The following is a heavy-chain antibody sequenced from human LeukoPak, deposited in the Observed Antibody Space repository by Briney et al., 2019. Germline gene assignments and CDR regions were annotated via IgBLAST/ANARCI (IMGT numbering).Heavy chain of an antibody. CDR1: GYSISSGYY. J-gene: IGHJ5*02. D-gene: IGHD2-15*01. CDR2: IYHSGST. CDR3: ARDLRYCSGGSCPSNWFDP. Sequence: PSETLSLTCTVSGYSISSGYYWGWIRQPPGKGLEWIGSIYHSGSTYYNPSLKSRVTISVDTSKNQFSLKLSSVTAADTAVYYCARDLRYCSGGSCPSNWFDPWGQGTLVTVSS. V-gene: IGHV4-38-2*02.